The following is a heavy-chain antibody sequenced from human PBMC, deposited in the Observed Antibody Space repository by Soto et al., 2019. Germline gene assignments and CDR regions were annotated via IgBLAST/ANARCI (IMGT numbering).Heavy chain of an antibody. Sequence: QVLLVQSGAEVKKPGSSVKVTCKASGGTFSSYTISWVRQAPGQGLEYMGGIMPIFGTATYTQSFQDRVTITADESTSTVYMELRILTSDDTAVYYCTRGVTANYMGGDAFEIWGQGTMVTVSS. V-gene: IGHV1-69*01. CDR1: GGTFSSYT. J-gene: IGHJ3*02. CDR2: IMPIFGTA. CDR3: TRGVTANYMGGDAFEI. D-gene: IGHD3-16*01.